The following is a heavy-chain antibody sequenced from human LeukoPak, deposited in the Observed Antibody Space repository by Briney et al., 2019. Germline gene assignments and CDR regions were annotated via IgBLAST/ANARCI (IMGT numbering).Heavy chain of an antibody. CDR3: ARRVGYFDY. CDR1: GYSISSGYY. Sequence: SETLSLTCAVSGYSISSGYYWGWIRQPPGKGLEWIGSIYHSGSTYHNPSLKSRVTISVDTSKNQFSLKLSSVTAADTAVYYCARRVGYFDYWGQGTLVTVSS. J-gene: IGHJ4*02. V-gene: IGHV4-38-2*01. D-gene: IGHD1-26*01. CDR2: IYHSGST.